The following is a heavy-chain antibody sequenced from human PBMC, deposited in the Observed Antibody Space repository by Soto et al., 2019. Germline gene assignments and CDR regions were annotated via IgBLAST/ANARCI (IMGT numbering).Heavy chain of an antibody. J-gene: IGHJ4*02. D-gene: IGHD4-17*01. CDR3: ATLGDDYGDPEFGY. CDR2: ISGSGGST. CDR1: GFTFSSYA. Sequence: EVQLLESGGGLVQPGGSLRLSCAASGFTFSSYAMSWVRQAPGKGLEWVSAISGSGGSTYYADSVKGRFTISRDNFKDTLYLQMNSLGAEDTAVYYCATLGDDYGDPEFGYWGQGTLVTVS. V-gene: IGHV3-23*01.